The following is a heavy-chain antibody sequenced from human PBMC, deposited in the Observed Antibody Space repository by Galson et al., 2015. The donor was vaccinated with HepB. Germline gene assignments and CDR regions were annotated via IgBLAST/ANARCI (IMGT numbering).Heavy chain of an antibody. D-gene: IGHD6-6*01. CDR2: INTNTGNP. CDR1: GYTFTSYA. CDR3: ARAVFSEYSSSLGFDY. Sequence: SVKVSCKASGYTFTSYAMNWVRQAPGQGLEWMGWINTNTGNPTYAQGFTGRFVFSLDTSVSTAYLQISSLKAEDTAVYYCARAVFSEYSSSLGFDYWGQGTLVTVSS. V-gene: IGHV7-4-1*02. J-gene: IGHJ4*02.